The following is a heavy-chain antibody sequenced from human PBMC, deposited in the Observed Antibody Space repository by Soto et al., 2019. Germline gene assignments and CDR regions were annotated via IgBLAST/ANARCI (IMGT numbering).Heavy chain of an antibody. CDR1: GAALNSGNYY. D-gene: IGHD2-21*01. V-gene: IGHV4-31*03. CDR2: IYVTGAV. Sequence: QVRLQESGPGLVKPSETLSLTCSVSGAALNSGNYYWSWIRQVPGKGLEWIGDIYVTGAVDYNPSLKDRITISQATSERPFSLNLRLVTAADTAVYYCARLRIATNNYKWFDPWGQGTLVTVSS. J-gene: IGHJ5*02. CDR3: ARLRIATNNYKWFDP.